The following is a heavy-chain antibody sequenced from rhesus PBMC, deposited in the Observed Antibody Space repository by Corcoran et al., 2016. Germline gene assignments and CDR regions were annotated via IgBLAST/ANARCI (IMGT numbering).Heavy chain of an antibody. CDR1: EFTFSSYD. Sequence: VEQLVESGGALVQPGASLRLSCAASEFTFSSYDMHWVRQAPGKGLEWVSAISLGGGTYDPDSVKGRFTISRDNAKNSLYLQMNSLRAEDTAVYYCARGIRDYYGLDSWGQGVVVTVSS. J-gene: IGHJ6*01. D-gene: IGHD2-2*01. CDR2: ISLGGGT. V-gene: IGHV3-132*02. CDR3: ARGIRDYYGLDS.